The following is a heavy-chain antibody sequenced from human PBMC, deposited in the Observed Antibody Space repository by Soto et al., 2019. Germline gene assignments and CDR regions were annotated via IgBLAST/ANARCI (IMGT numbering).Heavy chain of an antibody. J-gene: IGHJ4*02. CDR2: IGTTGGT. Sequence: GGSLRLSCSASGFTFSSYDMHWVRQGTGKGLEWVSAIGTTGGTYYAGSVKGRFTISRENAKNSLYLQMNSLRAGDTAIYFCARAIGPTLFDYWGQGTLVTVSS. D-gene: IGHD3-22*01. V-gene: IGHV3-13*04. CDR1: GFTFSSYD. CDR3: ARAIGPTLFDY.